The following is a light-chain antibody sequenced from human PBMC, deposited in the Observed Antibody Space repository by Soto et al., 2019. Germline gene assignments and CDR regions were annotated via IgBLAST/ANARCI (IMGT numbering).Light chain of an antibody. J-gene: IGKJ1*01. V-gene: IGKV1-5*01. CDR3: QQYKSFWT. Sequence: DIQITQSPSILSASVGDRFTITFRSSQTITNWLAWYQQRPGKAPRLLIYDASSLESWVPSRFSGSGSGTEFTLTISSLQSEDFATYYCQQYKSFWTFGQGTKVDIK. CDR2: DAS. CDR1: QTITNW.